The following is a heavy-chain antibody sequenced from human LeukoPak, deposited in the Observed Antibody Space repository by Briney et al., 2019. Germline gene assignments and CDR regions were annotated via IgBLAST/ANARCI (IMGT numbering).Heavy chain of an antibody. CDR1: GFTFSHYW. Sequence: GGSLRLSCAASGFTFSHYWMHWVRQAPGKGLVWVSRLNSDGSSTSYADSVKGRFTISRDNAKNSLYLQMNSLRAEDTAVYYCARDTCSGGSCYGYYYYGMDVWGQGTTVTVSS. V-gene: IGHV3-74*01. CDR2: LNSDGSST. CDR3: ARDTCSGGSCYGYYYYGMDV. J-gene: IGHJ6*02. D-gene: IGHD2-15*01.